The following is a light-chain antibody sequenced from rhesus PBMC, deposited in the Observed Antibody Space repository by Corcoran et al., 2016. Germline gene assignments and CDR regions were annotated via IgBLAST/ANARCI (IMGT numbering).Light chain of an antibody. V-gene: IGKV1-22*01. CDR1: QGISRW. Sequence: DIQMTQSPSSLSASVGDTVTITCRASQGISRWLAWYQQQPGNAPKLLIYKATILQRGGPSRFSGSRSGTDFTLTISSLQSEDLATYYCQQYDSRPWTFGQGTKVDIK. J-gene: IGKJ1*01. CDR3: QQYDSRPWT. CDR2: KAT.